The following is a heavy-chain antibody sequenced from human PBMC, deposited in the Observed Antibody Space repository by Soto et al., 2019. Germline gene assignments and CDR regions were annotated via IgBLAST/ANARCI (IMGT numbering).Heavy chain of an antibody. Sequence: SETLSLTCAVYGGSFSGHSWTWIRQSPGKGLEWIGDINHSGRVNYSQSLKSRVTISLDTSKNQFSLTLSAVTAADTAMYYCSTRAYDTNGYYRFDPWGQGTLVTV. V-gene: IGHV4-34*01. D-gene: IGHD3-22*01. CDR3: STRAYDTNGYYRFDP. CDR1: GGSFSGHS. J-gene: IGHJ5*01. CDR2: INHSGRV.